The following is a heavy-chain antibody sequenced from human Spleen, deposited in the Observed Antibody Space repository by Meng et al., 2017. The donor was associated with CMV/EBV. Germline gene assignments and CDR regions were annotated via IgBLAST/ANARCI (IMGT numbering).Heavy chain of an antibody. D-gene: IGHD6-6*01. CDR2: ISYDGSNK. Sequence: GGSLRLSCAASGFTFSNFAMHWVRQAPGKGLEWVAVISYDGSNKYYADSVKGRFTISRDNSKNTLYLQMNSLRAEDTAVYYCARAYSSSSPDYWGQGTLVTVSS. J-gene: IGHJ4*02. CDR3: ARAYSSSSPDY. V-gene: IGHV3-30*12. CDR1: GFTFSNFA.